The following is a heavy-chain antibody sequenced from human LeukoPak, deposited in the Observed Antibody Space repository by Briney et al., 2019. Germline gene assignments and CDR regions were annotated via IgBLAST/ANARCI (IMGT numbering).Heavy chain of an antibody. J-gene: IGHJ5*02. D-gene: IGHD2-8*01. V-gene: IGHV4-59*12. Sequence: SETLSLTCSVSGGSISSYYWSWIRQPPGKGLEWIGYIHYTGSTKYNPSLKGRVTMLVDTSKNQFSLKLASVTAADTAVYYCARYHQPNGPNWFDPWGQGTLVTVSP. CDR2: IHYTGST. CDR3: ARYHQPNGPNWFDP. CDR1: GGSISSYY.